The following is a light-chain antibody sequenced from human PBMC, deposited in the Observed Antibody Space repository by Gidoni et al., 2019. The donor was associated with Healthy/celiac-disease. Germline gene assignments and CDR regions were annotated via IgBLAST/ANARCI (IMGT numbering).Light chain of an antibody. V-gene: IGLV2-14*01. Sequence: QSALTQPASVYGSPGQYITISCTGTSSDVGGYNYVSWYQQHPGKAPKLMIYDVSNRPSGVSNRFSGSKSGNTASLTISGLQAEDEADYYCSSYTSSSTLVVFGGGTKLTVL. J-gene: IGLJ2*01. CDR1: SSDVGGYNY. CDR3: SSYTSSSTLVV. CDR2: DVS.